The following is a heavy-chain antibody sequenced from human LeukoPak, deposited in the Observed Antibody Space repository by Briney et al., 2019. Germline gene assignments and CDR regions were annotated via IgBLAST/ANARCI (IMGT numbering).Heavy chain of an antibody. Sequence: SVKVSCKASGGTFSSYTISWVRQAPGQGLGWMGRIIPILGIANYAQKFQGRVTITADKSTSTAYMELSSLRSEDTAVYYCASSLSGSYASDYWGQGTLVTVSS. CDR2: IIPILGIA. V-gene: IGHV1-69*02. J-gene: IGHJ4*02. CDR1: GGTFSSYT. CDR3: ASSLSGSYASDY. D-gene: IGHD1-26*01.